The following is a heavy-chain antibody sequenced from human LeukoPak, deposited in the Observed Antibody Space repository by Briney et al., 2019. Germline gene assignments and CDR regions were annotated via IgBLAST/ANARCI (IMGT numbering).Heavy chain of an antibody. V-gene: IGHV3-15*01. J-gene: IGHJ4*02. D-gene: IGHD6-13*01. CDR3: ASGIAADLY. Sequence: GGSLRLSCAASGFTFSSAWMTWVRQAPGKRLEWVGRVLSKTDGGTTEYAAPVKGRFIVSRDDSKNTLYLQMNSLKTEDTAVYYCASGIAADLYWGQGTLVTVSS. CDR1: GFTFSSAW. CDR2: VLSKTDGGTT.